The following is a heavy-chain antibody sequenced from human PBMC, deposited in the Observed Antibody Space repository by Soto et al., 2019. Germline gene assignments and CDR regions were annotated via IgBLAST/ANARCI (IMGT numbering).Heavy chain of an antibody. J-gene: IGHJ6*02. Sequence: ALPPTGAGSVGSVSRGGYSWSWMRQQPGKGLEWIGYIYHSGSTYYTPSLKSRVTISVDRSKNQFSLKLSSVTAADTAVYYCARVPDVWGQGTTVTVSS. V-gene: IGHV4-30-2*01. CDR3: ARVPDV. CDR2: IYHSGST. CDR1: VGSVSRGGYS.